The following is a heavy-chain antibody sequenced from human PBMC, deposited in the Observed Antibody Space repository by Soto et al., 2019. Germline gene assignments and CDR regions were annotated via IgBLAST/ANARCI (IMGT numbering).Heavy chain of an antibody. CDR3: ARDGYSGYDYEGAGLDY. CDR2: INPNSGGT. V-gene: IGHV1-2*04. CDR1: GYTFTGYY. Sequence: ASVKVSCKASGYTFTGYYMHWVRQAPGQGLEWMGWINPNSGGTNYAQKFQGWVTMTRDTSISTAYMELSRLRSDDTAVYYCARDGYSGYDYEGAGLDYWGQGTLVTVSS. J-gene: IGHJ4*02. D-gene: IGHD5-12*01.